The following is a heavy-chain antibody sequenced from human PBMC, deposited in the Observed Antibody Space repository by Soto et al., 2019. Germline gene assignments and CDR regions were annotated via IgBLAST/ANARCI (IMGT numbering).Heavy chain of an antibody. CDR2: IRGKAYGGTT. CDR1: GLTFGDYA. D-gene: IGHD2-2*01. J-gene: IGHJ6*02. V-gene: IGHV3-49*03. Sequence: GGSLRLSCTASGLTFGDYAMSWFRQAPGKGPEWVGFIRGKAYGGTTEHAASVKGRFTISRDDSKSIAYLQMNSLKTEDTAVYYCTRQRDCSSTSCLHYYYHGMDVWGQGTRVTVPS. CDR3: TRQRDCSSTSCLHYYYHGMDV.